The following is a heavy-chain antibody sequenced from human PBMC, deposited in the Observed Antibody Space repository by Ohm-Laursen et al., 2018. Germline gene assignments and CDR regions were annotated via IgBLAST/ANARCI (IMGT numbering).Heavy chain of an antibody. CDR2: ISGSGGST. Sequence: GSLRLSCSASGFTFSSYAMSWVRQAPGKGLEWVSAISGSGGSTYYADSVKGRFTISRDNSKNTLYLQMNSLRAEDTAVYYCAKTHGMVRGAILHFDYWGQGTLVTVSS. V-gene: IGHV3-23*01. CDR3: AKTHGMVRGAILHFDY. J-gene: IGHJ4*02. D-gene: IGHD3-10*01. CDR1: GFTFSSYA.